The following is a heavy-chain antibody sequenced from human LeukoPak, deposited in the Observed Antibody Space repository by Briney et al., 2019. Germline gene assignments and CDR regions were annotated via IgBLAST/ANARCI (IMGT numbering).Heavy chain of an antibody. V-gene: IGHV3-74*01. J-gene: IGHJ1*01. D-gene: IGHD6-6*01. Sequence: PGGSLRLSCAASGFTFSSYWMHWVRQAPGKGLVWVSRINTDGSSRTYADSVKGRFTISRDNAKNTLYLEMNSLRAEDTAVYYCARPTAATSLSSSFQHWGQGTQVTVSS. CDR3: ARPTAATSLSSSFQH. CDR1: GFTFSSYW. CDR2: INTDGSSR.